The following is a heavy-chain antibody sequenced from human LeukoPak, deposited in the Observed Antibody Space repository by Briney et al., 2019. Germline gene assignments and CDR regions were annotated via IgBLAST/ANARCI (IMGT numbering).Heavy chain of an antibody. Sequence: GGSLRLSCVSSGFSFSNYAMSWVRQAPGKGLEWVSSISGSGASTYYADSVKGRFTISRDNSKNTLYLQMNSLRAEDTAVYYCAKGVVPAAPKRYFDYWGQGTLVTVSS. CDR1: GFSFSNYA. D-gene: IGHD2-2*01. CDR2: ISGSGAST. V-gene: IGHV3-23*01. J-gene: IGHJ4*02. CDR3: AKGVVPAAPKRYFDY.